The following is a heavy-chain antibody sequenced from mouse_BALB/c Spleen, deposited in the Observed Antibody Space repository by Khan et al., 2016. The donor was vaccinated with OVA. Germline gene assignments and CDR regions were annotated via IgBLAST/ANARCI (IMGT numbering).Heavy chain of an antibody. V-gene: IGHV5-6*01. CDR3: ASHLTVSFAY. D-gene: IGHD4-1*01. CDR1: GFTFSSYS. Sequence: EVQLVESGGDLVKPGGSLKLSCAASGFTFSSYSMSWVRQTPDKRLEWVATISSGGDYTYYPDSVKGRFTISRDNAKNTLYLQMSSLRSEDTAMYYCASHLTVSFAYWGQGTLVTGSA. J-gene: IGHJ3*01. CDR2: ISSGGDYT.